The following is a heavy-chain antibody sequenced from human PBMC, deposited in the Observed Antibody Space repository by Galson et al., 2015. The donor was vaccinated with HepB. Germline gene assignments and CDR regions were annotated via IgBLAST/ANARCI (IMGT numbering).Heavy chain of an antibody. CDR1: GYSFTSYW. J-gene: IGHJ6*02. CDR3: ARHEGGYSGYGTGPASYYSGMDV. V-gene: IGHV5-10-1*01. CDR2: IDPSDSYT. D-gene: IGHD5-12*01. Sequence: QSGAEVKKPGESLRISCKGSGYSFTSYWISWVRQMPGKGLEWMGRIDPSDSYTNYSPSFQGHVTISADKSISTAYLQWSSLKASDTAMYYCARHEGGYSGYGTGPASYYSGMDVWGQGTTVTVSS.